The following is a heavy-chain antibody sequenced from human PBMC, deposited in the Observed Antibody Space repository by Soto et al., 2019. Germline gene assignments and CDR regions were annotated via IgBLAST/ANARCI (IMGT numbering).Heavy chain of an antibody. V-gene: IGHV5-10-1*01. Sequence: PGESLKISCKGSGYSFTSYWISWVRQMPGKGPEWMGRIDPSDSYTNYSPSFQGHVTISADKSISTAYLQWSSLKASDTAMYYCARPHYYDSSGFYNWFDPWGQGTLVTVSS. CDR1: GYSFTSYW. J-gene: IGHJ5*02. D-gene: IGHD3-22*01. CDR2: IDPSDSYT. CDR3: ARPHYYDSSGFYNWFDP.